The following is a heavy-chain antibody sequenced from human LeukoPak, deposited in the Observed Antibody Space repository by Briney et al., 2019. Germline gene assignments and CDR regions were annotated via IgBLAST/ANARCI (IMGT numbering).Heavy chain of an antibody. D-gene: IGHD1-7*01. CDR2: IHYSGST. CDR3: ARGGYNWNYDAFDI. J-gene: IGHJ3*02. V-gene: IGHV4-39*07. Sequence: SETLSLTCTVSGGSISSSSYYWGWIRQPPGKGLEWIGSIHYSGSTNYNPSLKSRVTISVDTSKNQFSLKLSSVTAADTAVYYCARGGYNWNYDAFDIWGQGTMVTVSS. CDR1: GGSISSSSYY.